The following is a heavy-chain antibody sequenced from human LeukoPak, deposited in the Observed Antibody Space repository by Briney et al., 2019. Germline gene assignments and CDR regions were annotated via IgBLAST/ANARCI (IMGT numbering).Heavy chain of an antibody. J-gene: IGHJ4*02. D-gene: IGHD3-3*01. Sequence: GGSLRLSCAASGFTFSSYAMSWVRQAPGKGLKWVSTINDNGAGTYYADSVKGRFTISRDNAKNSLYLQMNSLRAEDTAVYYCARGKGSYDFWSGYYFDYWGQGTLVTVSS. CDR1: GFTFSSYA. V-gene: IGHV3-23*01. CDR2: INDNGAGT. CDR3: ARGKGSYDFWSGYYFDY.